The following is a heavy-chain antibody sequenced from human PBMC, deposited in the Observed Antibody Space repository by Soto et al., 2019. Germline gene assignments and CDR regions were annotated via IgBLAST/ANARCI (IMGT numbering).Heavy chain of an antibody. J-gene: IGHJ4*02. D-gene: IGHD4-17*01. Sequence: EVQLLESGGGLVQPGGSLRLSCAASGFTFSSYAMSWVRQAPGKGLEWVSAISGSGGSTYYADSVKGRFTISRDNSKNTLQRQMNSLRAEDTAVYYCAKDRGRSTVTCFDYWGQGTLVTVSS. CDR2: ISGSGGST. V-gene: IGHV3-23*01. CDR1: GFTFSSYA. CDR3: AKDRGRSTVTCFDY.